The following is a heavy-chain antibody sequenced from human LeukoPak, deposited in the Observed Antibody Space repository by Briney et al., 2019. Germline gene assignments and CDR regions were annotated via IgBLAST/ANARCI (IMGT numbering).Heavy chain of an antibody. CDR2: ISYDGSNK. V-gene: IGHV3-30*03. J-gene: IGHJ4*02. Sequence: GGSLRLSCAASGFTFSSYGMHWVRQAPGKGLEWVAVISYDGSNKYYADSVKGRFTVSRDNSKNTLYLQMDNLRAEDTAIYYCAREHYYDTSGYYRDFDYWGLGTLVTVSS. CDR3: AREHYYDTSGYYRDFDY. CDR1: GFTFSSYG. D-gene: IGHD3-22*01.